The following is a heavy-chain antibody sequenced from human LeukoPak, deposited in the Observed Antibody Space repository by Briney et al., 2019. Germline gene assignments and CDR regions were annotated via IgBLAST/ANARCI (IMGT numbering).Heavy chain of an antibody. J-gene: IGHJ4*02. Sequence: GGSLRLSCTASGFTFGDYAMSWVRQAPGKGLEWVAFIRYDGSNKYYADSVKGRFTISRDNSKNTLYLQMNSLRAEDTAVYYCAKDHLRYFDWLSPAFDYWGQGTLVTVSS. V-gene: IGHV3-30*02. CDR1: GFTFGDYA. CDR3: AKDHLRYFDWLSPAFDY. D-gene: IGHD3-9*01. CDR2: IRYDGSNK.